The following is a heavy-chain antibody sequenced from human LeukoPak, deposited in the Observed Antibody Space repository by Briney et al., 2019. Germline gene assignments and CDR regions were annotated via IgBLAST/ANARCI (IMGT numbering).Heavy chain of an antibody. Sequence: SVKVSYKASGFTFTSSAMQWVRQARGQRLEWIGWIVVGSGNTNYAQKFQERVTITRDMSTSTAYMELSSLRSEDTAVYYCAADQSYDFWSGYPQGEAFDIWGQGTMVTVSS. J-gene: IGHJ3*02. CDR3: AADQSYDFWSGYPQGEAFDI. CDR1: GFTFTSSA. CDR2: IVVGSGNT. D-gene: IGHD3-3*01. V-gene: IGHV1-58*02.